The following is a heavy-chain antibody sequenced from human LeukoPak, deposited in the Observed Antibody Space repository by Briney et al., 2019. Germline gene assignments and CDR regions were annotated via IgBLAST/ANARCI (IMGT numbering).Heavy chain of an antibody. CDR3: ARDPCLNSRGWLFNP. CDR2: IHPDGETT. V-gene: IGHV1-46*01. J-gene: IGHJ5*02. D-gene: IGHD6-19*01. Sequence: ASVKVSCKTSGYAITSHFMHWVRQAPGQGLEWVGTIHPDGETTTYGQKFQGRVTMTCDTSTSTVYMDLSSLRSEDTAVYYCARDPCLNSRGWLFNPGGKEPLVTVS. CDR1: GYAITSHF.